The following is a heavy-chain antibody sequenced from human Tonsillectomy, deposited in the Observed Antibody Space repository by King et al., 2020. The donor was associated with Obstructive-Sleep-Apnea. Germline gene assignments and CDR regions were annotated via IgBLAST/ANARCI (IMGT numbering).Heavy chain of an antibody. D-gene: IGHD5-12*01. CDR1: GFTFEDYG. J-gene: IGHJ6*02. V-gene: IGHV3-9*01. Sequence: VQLVESGGGLVQPGRSLRISCATSGFTFEDYGMHWVRQAPGKGLEWVSGISWNSGSIAYADSVKGRFTMSRDNATNALYLQMNILRGEDTALYYCVKEIGSGYDGYYYGMDVWGQGTTVTVSS. CDR2: ISWNSGSI. CDR3: VKEIGSGYDGYYYGMDV.